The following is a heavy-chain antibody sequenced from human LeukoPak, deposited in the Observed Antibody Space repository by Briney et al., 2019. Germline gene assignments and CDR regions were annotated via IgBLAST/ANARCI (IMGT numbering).Heavy chain of an antibody. D-gene: IGHD5-24*01. Sequence: GGSLRLSCATSGFIFSHHGMNWVRQAPGKGLEWVSGIRADAVTTYYADSVKGRFIISRDNSKSTGYLQMNSLSAEDVGAYYXVKDDGWVQYANWGQGTLVTVSS. CDR1: GFIFSHHG. J-gene: IGHJ4*02. CDR2: IRADAVTT. CDR3: VKDDGWVQYAN. V-gene: IGHV3-23*01.